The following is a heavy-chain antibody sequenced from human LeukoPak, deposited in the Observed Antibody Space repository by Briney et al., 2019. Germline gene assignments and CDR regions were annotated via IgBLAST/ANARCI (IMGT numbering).Heavy chain of an antibody. CDR3: AKDMGGIAVAGTPDYYGMDV. J-gene: IGHJ6*02. CDR1: AFTFDDYA. CDR2: ISGDGGNT. V-gene: IGHV3-43*02. Sequence: GRSLTLSCAASAFTFDDYAMRWVPHAPGKGLEWVSLISGDGGNTYYADSVKGRFSISRDNSKNSLYLQMNSLRTEDTALYYYAKDMGGIAVAGTPDYYGMDVWGQGTTVTVSS. D-gene: IGHD6-19*01.